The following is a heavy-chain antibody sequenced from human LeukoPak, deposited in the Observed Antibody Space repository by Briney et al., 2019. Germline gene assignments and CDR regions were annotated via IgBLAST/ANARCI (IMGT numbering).Heavy chain of an antibody. D-gene: IGHD6-6*01. CDR1: GGTFSSYA. V-gene: IGHV1-69*06. Sequence: SVKVSCKASGGTFSSYAIIWVRQAPGQGLEWMGGIIPIFGTANYAQKFQGRVTITADKSTSTAYMELSSLRSEDTAVYYCARALYSTSRAWYFDYWGQGTLVTVSS. CDR2: IIPIFGTA. CDR3: ARALYSTSRAWYFDY. J-gene: IGHJ4*02.